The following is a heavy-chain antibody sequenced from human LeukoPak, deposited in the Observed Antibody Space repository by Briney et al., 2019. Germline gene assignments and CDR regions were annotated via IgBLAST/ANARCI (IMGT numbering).Heavy chain of an antibody. CDR2: IHHSGTT. V-gene: IGHV4-59*01. J-gene: IGHJ4*02. Sequence: VRPSETLSLTCTVSGDSMTNYYWNWIRQPPGKGPEWIGYIHHSGTTNYNPSLKSRLSMSVDTSKNQFSLKLTSVSAADTAMYFCAQTGSLMGRFFDYWGQGIQVIVSS. CDR1: GDSMTNYY. D-gene: IGHD3-10*01. CDR3: AQTGSLMGRFFDY.